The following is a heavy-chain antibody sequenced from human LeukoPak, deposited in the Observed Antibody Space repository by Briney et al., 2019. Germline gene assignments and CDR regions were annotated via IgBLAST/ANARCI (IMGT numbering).Heavy chain of an antibody. CDR2: ISTSVNN. D-gene: IGHD1-1*01. CDR3: ARDQNWLIVY. CDR1: GGAITRYH. V-gene: IGHV4-4*07. Sequence: SETLSLTCTVSGGAITRYHWNWLPQPTGERLEWIERISTSVNNNYNPSLPSRVNMSVDTSKNQLSLRLSSVTAADKGVYYCARDQNWLIVYWGQGTLVTVSS. J-gene: IGHJ4*02.